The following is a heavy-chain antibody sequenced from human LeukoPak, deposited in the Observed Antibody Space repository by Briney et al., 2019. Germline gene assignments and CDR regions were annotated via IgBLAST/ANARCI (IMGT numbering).Heavy chain of an antibody. CDR2: ITESGHST. CDR1: GFGFSRYA. D-gene: IGHD4/OR15-4a*01. Sequence: GGSLRLSCAASGFGFSRYAMTWVRQAPGKGLEWVSLITESGHSTYYTKPVKGRFTISRDNSKNTLYLQMNSLGVEDTALYFCAKGFACAEDRCYGLDSWGQGILVIVSS. J-gene: IGHJ4*02. V-gene: IGHV3-23*01. CDR3: AKGFACAEDRCYGLDS.